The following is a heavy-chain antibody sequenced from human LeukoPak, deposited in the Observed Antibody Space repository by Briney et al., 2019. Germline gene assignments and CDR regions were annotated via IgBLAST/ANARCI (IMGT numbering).Heavy chain of an antibody. V-gene: IGHV3-30*18. CDR1: GFTFSSYG. D-gene: IGHD1-26*01. CDR2: ISYDGSNK. CDR3: AKPLGVDYDAFDI. J-gene: IGHJ3*02. Sequence: GRSLRLSCAASGFTFSSYGMHWVRQAPGKGLEWVAVISYDGSNKYYADSVKGRFTISRDNSKNTLYLQMNSLRAEDTAVYYCAKPLGVDYDAFDIWGQGTMVTVSS.